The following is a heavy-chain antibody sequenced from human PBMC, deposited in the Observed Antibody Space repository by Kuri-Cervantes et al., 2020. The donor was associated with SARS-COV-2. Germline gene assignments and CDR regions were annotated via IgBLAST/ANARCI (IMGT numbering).Heavy chain of an antibody. CDR2: ISSNGDST. CDR1: GFTFSNYA. CDR3: ARVSRSCYLDY. D-gene: IGHD3-10*01. V-gene: IGHV3-64*02. Sequence: GGSLRLSCAASGFTFSNYAMYWVRQAPGKGLEYVSAISSNGDSTYYADSVKGRFTMSRDNSKNTLYLQMGSLRAEDMAVYYCARVSRSCYLDYWGQGTLVTVSS. J-gene: IGHJ4*02.